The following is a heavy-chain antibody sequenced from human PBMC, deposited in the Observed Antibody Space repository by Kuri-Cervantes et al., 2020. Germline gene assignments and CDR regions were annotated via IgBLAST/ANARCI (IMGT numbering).Heavy chain of an antibody. Sequence: GSLRLSCTVSGGSVSSGSYYWSWIRQPPGKGLEWIGYIYYSGSTNYNPSLKSRVTISVDTSKNQFSLKLSSVTAADTAVYYCAREGDYGDYYMDVWGKGTTVTVSS. V-gene: IGHV4-61*01. D-gene: IGHD4-17*01. CDR3: AREGDYGDYYMDV. CDR2: IYYSGST. CDR1: GGSVSSGSYY. J-gene: IGHJ6*03.